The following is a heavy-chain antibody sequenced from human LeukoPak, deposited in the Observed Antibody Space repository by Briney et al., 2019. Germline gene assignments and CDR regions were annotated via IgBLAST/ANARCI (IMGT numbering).Heavy chain of an antibody. J-gene: IGHJ4*02. V-gene: IGHV5-51*01. CDR2: IYPGDSDT. Sequence: GESLKISCKGSGYSFTSYWIGWVRQMPGKGLEWMGIIYPGDSDTSYSPSFQGQVTISADKSISTAYLQWSSLKASDTAMYYCATSPTTYYYGSGPRGYFDYWGQGTLVTVSS. CDR1: GYSFTSYW. CDR3: ATSPTTYYYGSGPRGYFDY. D-gene: IGHD3-10*01.